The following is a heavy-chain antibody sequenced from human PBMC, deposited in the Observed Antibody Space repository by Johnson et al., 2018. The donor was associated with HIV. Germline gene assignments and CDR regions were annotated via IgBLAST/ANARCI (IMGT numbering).Heavy chain of an antibody. D-gene: IGHD2-21*01. V-gene: IGHV3-49*03. CDR1: GFTFPDYG. Sequence: VQLVESGGDLVQPGRSLRLSCTGSGFTFPDYGISWFRQAPGKGPEWVGLIRNNGYGGTTEYAESVKGRFTISRDDSKRIAYLQMKSLKIEDTGTYYCSREKEIVVVIAHRGAFDIWGQGTMVTVSS. CDR2: IRNNGYGGTT. CDR3: SREKEIVVVIAHRGAFDI. J-gene: IGHJ3*02.